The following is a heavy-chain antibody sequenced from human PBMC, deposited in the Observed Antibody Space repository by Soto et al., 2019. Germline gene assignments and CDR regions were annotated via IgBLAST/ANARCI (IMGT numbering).Heavy chain of an antibody. D-gene: IGHD6-13*01. CDR1: GASVSSTYW. CDR3: ARYNAASGTYYFDF. J-gene: IGHJ4*02. Sequence: SETLSLTCAVSGASVSSTYWWSWVRQPPGKGPEWIGEINHRGSANYNPSLKSRVTISVDISKSQFSLRLTSVTAADTAVYYCARYNAASGTYYFDFWGQGALVTVSS. CDR2: INHRGSA. V-gene: IGHV4-4*02.